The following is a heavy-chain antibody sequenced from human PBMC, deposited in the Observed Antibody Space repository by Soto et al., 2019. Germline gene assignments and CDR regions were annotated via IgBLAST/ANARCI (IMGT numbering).Heavy chain of an antibody. J-gene: IGHJ6*02. V-gene: IGHV4-31*03. CDR1: GGSISSGGYY. CDR2: IYYSGST. Sequence: NPSETLSLTCTVSGGSISSGGYYWSWIRQHPGKGLEWIGYIYYSGSTYYNPSLKSRVTISVDTSKNQFSLKLSSVTAADTAVYYCARVMTTDYYYGMDVWGQGTTVTVSS. D-gene: IGHD4-4*01. CDR3: ARVMTTDYYYGMDV.